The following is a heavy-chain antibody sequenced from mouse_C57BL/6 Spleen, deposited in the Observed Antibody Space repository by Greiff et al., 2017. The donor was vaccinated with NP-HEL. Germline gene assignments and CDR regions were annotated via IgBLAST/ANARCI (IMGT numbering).Heavy chain of an antibody. Sequence: QVHVKQPGAELVKPGASVKLSCKASGYTFTSYWMQWVKQRPGQGLEWIGEIDPSDSYTNYNQKFKGKATLTVDTSSSTAYMQLSSLTSEDSAVYYCARGELDYWGQGTTLTVSS. CDR3: ARGELDY. J-gene: IGHJ2*01. CDR2: IDPSDSYT. CDR1: GYTFTSYW. V-gene: IGHV1-50*01.